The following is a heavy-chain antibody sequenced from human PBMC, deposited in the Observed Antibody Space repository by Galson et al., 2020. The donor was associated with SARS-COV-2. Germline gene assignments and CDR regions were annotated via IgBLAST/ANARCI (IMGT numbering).Heavy chain of an antibody. CDR3: ARGEFLEFYYYGMDV. J-gene: IGHJ6*02. CDR2: IYTSGTT. D-gene: IGHD3-3*01. Sequence: SETLSITCTVSGASIRRGRYHWSWIRQPAGKGLESIGRIYTSGTTNYNPSLKSRLTISLDTSKNQFSLRLRSVTAADTAVYYCARGEFLEFYYYGMDVWGQGTTVTVSS. V-gene: IGHV4-61*02. CDR1: GASIRRGRYH.